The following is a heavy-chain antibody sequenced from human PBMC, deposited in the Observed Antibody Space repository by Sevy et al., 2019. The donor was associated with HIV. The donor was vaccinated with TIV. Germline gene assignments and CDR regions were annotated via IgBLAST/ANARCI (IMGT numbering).Heavy chain of an antibody. CDR1: GYTLNEFA. J-gene: IGHJ4*02. CDR2: FDPEDGET. V-gene: IGHV1-24*01. CDR3: AITREYYSDTSGYFDY. Sequence: ASVKVSCKISGYTLNEFAMHWVRQAPGKGLQWMGTFDPEDGETIYSQKFQGRFAMTEDPSTDTAYMELSSLRSEDTAVYYCAITREYYSDTSGYFDYWGQGTLVTVSS. D-gene: IGHD3-22*01.